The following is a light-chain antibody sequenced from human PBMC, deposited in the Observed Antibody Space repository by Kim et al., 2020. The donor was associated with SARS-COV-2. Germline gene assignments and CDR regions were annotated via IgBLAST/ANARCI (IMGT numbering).Light chain of an antibody. Sequence: GQGVTIAGSGSRSNIERNYVYGYQQLPGTAPKLLIYTNNQRPSGVPDRFSGSKSGTSASLAISGLRSEDEADYYCAAWDDSLSGYVFGTGTKVTVL. CDR2: TNN. CDR3: AAWDDSLSGYV. V-gene: IGLV1-47*01. J-gene: IGLJ1*01. CDR1: RSNIERNY.